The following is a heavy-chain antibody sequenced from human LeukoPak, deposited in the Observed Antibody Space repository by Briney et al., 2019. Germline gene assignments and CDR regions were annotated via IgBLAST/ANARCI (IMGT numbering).Heavy chain of an antibody. CDR3: ATGGAYADFEY. CDR1: GGSINSGNYF. CDR2: VSYSGNT. D-gene: IGHD2-2*01. J-gene: IGHJ4*02. V-gene: IGHV4-39*02. Sequence: SETLSLTRSVSGGSINSGNYFWPWIRQPPGKGLEWIGSVSYSGNTYYNPSLKSRVTISVDTSKNHFSLKLSPVTAADTAVYYCATGGAYADFEYWGQGILVTVSS.